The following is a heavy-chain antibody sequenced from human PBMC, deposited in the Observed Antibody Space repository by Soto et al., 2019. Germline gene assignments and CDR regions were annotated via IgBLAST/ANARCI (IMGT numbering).Heavy chain of an antibody. D-gene: IGHD2-8*01. Sequence: QVQLVQSGAEVKKPGASVKVSCKASGYTFTDFGISWVRQAPGQGLELMGWISGDSGNPNYAQKFQGRVTMTTDTSTSTAYMELRSLRSDDTAVYYCARDRIIVRREVVHYCWFDPWGQGTLVTVSS. CDR3: ARDRIIVRREVVHYCWFDP. V-gene: IGHV1-18*01. CDR2: ISGDSGNP. J-gene: IGHJ5*02. CDR1: GYTFTDFG.